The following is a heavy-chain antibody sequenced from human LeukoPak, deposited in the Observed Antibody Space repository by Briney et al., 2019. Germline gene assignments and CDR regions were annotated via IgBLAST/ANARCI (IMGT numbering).Heavy chain of an antibody. CDR3: AKDLTSIQLWLEGINYYYGMDV. D-gene: IGHD5-18*01. CDR1: GFTFSSYA. CDR2: ISGSGGST. Sequence: GGSLRLSCAASGFTFSSYAMSWVRQAPGKGLEWVSAISGSGGSTYYADSVKGRFTISRDNSKNTPYLQMNSLRAEDTAVYYCAKDLTSIQLWLEGINYYYGMDVWGQGTTVTVSS. J-gene: IGHJ6*02. V-gene: IGHV3-23*01.